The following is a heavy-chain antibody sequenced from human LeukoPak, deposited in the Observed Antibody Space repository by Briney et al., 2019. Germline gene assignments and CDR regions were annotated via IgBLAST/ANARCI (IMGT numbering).Heavy chain of an antibody. J-gene: IGHJ4*02. CDR1: GFTFDNFA. CDR3: ARELFDFDY. D-gene: IGHD3-10*01. V-gene: IGHV3-23*01. Sequence: GGSLRLSCAPSGFTFDNFAMTWVRQAPGKGLEWVSEITGSGGSTYYADSVKGRFTISRDNSKNTLYLQMNSLRAEDTATYYCARELFDFDYWGQGTLVTVS. CDR2: ITGSGGST.